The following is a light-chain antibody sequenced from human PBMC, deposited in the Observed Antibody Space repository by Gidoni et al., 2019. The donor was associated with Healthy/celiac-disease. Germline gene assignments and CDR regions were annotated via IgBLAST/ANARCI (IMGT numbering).Light chain of an antibody. Sequence: SYVLTQPPSVSVAPGKTARITCGGNHLGSKSVHWYHQKPGQAPVLVVYDDSARPSGIPARVSGSNSWNTATLTISRVKAGDEADYYCQVGDSSSDHPVFGGGTKLTVL. CDR3: QVGDSSSDHPV. V-gene: IGLV3-21*03. CDR1: HLGSKS. J-gene: IGLJ2*01. CDR2: DDS.